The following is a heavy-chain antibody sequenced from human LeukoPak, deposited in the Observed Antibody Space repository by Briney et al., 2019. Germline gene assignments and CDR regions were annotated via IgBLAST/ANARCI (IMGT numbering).Heavy chain of an antibody. J-gene: IGHJ6*02. D-gene: IGHD2-15*01. CDR1: GGSMSSYY. Sequence: PSETLSLTCAVSGGSMSSYYWSWIRQPPGKGLEWIGYIFYSGSTNYNPSLKSRVTISVDTSKNQFSLKLSSVTAADTAVYHCARILDCSSSSCSYGMDVWGQGTTVTVPS. CDR2: IFYSGST. V-gene: IGHV4-59*08. CDR3: ARILDCSSSSCSYGMDV.